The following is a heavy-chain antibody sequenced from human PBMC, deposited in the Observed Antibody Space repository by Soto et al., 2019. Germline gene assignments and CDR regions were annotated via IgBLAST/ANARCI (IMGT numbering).Heavy chain of an antibody. J-gene: IGHJ5*02. Sequence: SETLSLTCAVYGGSFSGYYWSWIRQPPGKGLEWIGEINHSGSTNYNPSLKSRVTISVDTSKNQFSLKLSSVTAADTAVYYCARGRGYDFWSGYYSSWFDPWGQGTLVTVSS. D-gene: IGHD3-3*01. V-gene: IGHV4-34*01. CDR1: GGSFSGYY. CDR2: INHSGST. CDR3: ARGRGYDFWSGYYSSWFDP.